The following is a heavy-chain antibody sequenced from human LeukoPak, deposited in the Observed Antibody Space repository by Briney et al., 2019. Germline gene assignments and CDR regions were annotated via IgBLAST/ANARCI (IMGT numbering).Heavy chain of an antibody. CDR3: ARVTGYMIEDYFDY. CDR1: GGSISSYY. CDR2: IYYSGST. J-gene: IGHJ4*02. V-gene: IGHV4-59*01. D-gene: IGHD3-22*01. Sequence: SETLSLTCIVSGGSISSYYWSWIRQPPGKGLEWLGYIYYSGSTNYNPSLKSRVTISVDTSKNQFSLRLRSVTAADTAVYYCARVTGYMIEDYFDYWGQGTLVTVSP.